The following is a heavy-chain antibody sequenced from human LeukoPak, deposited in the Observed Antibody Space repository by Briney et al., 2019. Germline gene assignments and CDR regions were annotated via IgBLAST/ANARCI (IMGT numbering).Heavy chain of an antibody. V-gene: IGHV3-33*01. CDR2: KWYDGSNQ. D-gene: IGHD6-13*01. CDR3: ARDLSSSWSPGV. Sequence: GRSLRLSCITSGFTFSNYGFHWVRQAPGKGLEWTAAKWYDGSNQYYPDSVKGRFTISRDNSKNTIYLQMNSLRIEDTAMYYCARDLSSSWSPGVWGQGTMVSVSS. CDR1: GFTFSNYG. J-gene: IGHJ3*01.